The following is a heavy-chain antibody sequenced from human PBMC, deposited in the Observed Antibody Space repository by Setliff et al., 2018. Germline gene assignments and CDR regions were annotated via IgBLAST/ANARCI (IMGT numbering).Heavy chain of an antibody. D-gene: IGHD4-17*01. Sequence: GASVKVSCKASGYTFTDYYMHWVQQAPGKGLEWMGRVDPEDGETIYAEKFEGRVTMTTDTSTSTAYMDLRSLTSDDTAVYYCATHPRGLYGEHYYYYHMDVWGKGTAVTVSS. CDR1: GYTFTDYY. CDR2: VDPEDGET. V-gene: IGHV1-69-2*01. CDR3: ATHPRGLYGEHYYYYHMDV. J-gene: IGHJ6*04.